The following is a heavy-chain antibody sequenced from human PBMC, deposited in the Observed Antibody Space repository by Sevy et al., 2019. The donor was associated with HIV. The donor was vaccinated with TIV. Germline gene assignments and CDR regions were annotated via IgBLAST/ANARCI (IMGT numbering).Heavy chain of an antibody. CDR1: GGSISSSSYY. CDR3: ARRGSSSPIDY. CDR2: IYYSGST. V-gene: IGHV4-39*01. J-gene: IGHJ4*02. Sequence: SETLSLTCTVSGGSISSSSYYWGWIRQPPGKGLEWIGNIYYSGSTFYNPSLKSRVTISVDTSKNQFSLKLSSVTPADTAVYYCARRGSSSPIDYWGQGTLVTVSS. D-gene: IGHD6-6*01.